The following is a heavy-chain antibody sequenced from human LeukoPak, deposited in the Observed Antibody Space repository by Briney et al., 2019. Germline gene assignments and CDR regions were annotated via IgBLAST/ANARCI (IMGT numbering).Heavy chain of an antibody. D-gene: IGHD4-23*01. CDR3: AREVGNSYFDY. CDR2: ISSDGSNA. J-gene: IGHJ4*02. V-gene: IGHV3-30*04. CDR1: GFTFSSYA. Sequence: GESLKISCAASGFTFSSYAMHWVRQAPGKGLEWVAVISSDGSNAFYADSVKGRFTISRDNSKNTLYLQMSSLRAEDTAVYYGAREVGNSYFDYWGQGTLVTVSS.